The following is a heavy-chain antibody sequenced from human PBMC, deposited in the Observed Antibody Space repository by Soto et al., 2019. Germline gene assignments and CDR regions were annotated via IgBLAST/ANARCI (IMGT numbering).Heavy chain of an antibody. CDR1: GFTFSLSA. CDR2: ISGGGGST. CDR3: AEGPEDDILTGCAY. Sequence: EVQLLESGGGFVQPGASLRLSCAASGFTFSLSAMSWVRQAPGRGLEWVSAISGGGGSTEYADSVKGRFTIYRDNSKDTVHVQMTSLRAEDTAVYYCAEGPEDDILTGCAYWGQGALVTVSS. J-gene: IGHJ1*01. D-gene: IGHD3-9*01. V-gene: IGHV3-23*01.